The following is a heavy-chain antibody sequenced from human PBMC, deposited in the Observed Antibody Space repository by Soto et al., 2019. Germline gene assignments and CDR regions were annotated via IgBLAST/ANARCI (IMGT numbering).Heavy chain of an antibody. Sequence: SETLSLTCTVSGGSVSSGSYYWSWIRQPPGKGLEWIGYIYYSGSTNYNPSLKSRVTISVDTSKNQFSLKLSSVTAADTAVYYCARDEGITGTTFDYWGQGTLVTVSS. J-gene: IGHJ4*02. D-gene: IGHD1-7*01. V-gene: IGHV4-61*01. CDR3: ARDEGITGTTFDY. CDR2: IYYSGST. CDR1: GGSVSSGSYY.